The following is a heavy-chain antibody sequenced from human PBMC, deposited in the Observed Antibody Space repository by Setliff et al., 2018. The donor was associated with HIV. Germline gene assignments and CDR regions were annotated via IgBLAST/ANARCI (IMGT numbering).Heavy chain of an antibody. Sequence: SLRLSCEASGFTFSNHDMHWVRQAPGKGLEWVALIWFDGTNEFYANSVKGRFTISRDNSRNTVSLQMDSLRAEDTAVYYCVKDYYDSTGHQSVFDFWGQGTRVTVSS. D-gene: IGHD3-22*01. CDR1: GFTFSNHD. V-gene: IGHV3-30*02. J-gene: IGHJ4*02. CDR2: IWFDGTNE. CDR3: VKDYYDSTGHQSVFDF.